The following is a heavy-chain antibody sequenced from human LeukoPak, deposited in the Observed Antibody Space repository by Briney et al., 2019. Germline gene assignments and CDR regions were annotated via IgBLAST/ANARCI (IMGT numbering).Heavy chain of an antibody. Sequence: SETLSLTCTVSGVSISSGTNYWGWIRQPPGKGLEWIGSISYGGITHYNPSLKSRVTISGDTSKNQFSLKLTSVTAADTAVYYCARRQTVTEPSHFDYWGQGTLVTVSS. CDR2: ISYGGIT. D-gene: IGHD4-17*01. CDR3: ARRQTVTEPSHFDY. CDR1: GVSISSGTNY. V-gene: IGHV4-39*01. J-gene: IGHJ4*02.